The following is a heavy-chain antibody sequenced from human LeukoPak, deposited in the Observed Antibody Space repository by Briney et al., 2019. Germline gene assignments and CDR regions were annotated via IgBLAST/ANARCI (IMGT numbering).Heavy chain of an antibody. V-gene: IGHV1-2*02. Sequence: ASVKVSCKASGYTFTGYYMHWVRQAPGQGLEWMGWINPNSGGTNYAQKFQGRVTMTRDTSISTAYMELSRLRSDDTAVYYCASEYCSSTSCSRMDVWGQGTTVTVSS. CDR2: INPNSGGT. D-gene: IGHD2-2*01. CDR1: GYTFTGYY. CDR3: ASEYCSSTSCSRMDV. J-gene: IGHJ6*02.